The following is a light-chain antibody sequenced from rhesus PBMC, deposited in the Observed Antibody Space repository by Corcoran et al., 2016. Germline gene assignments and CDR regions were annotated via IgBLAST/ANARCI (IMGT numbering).Light chain of an antibody. CDR1: QSGGSY. J-gene: IGKJ2*01. CDR2: GAS. CDR3: QQSSNLSHS. V-gene: IGKV3-24*04. Sequence: ETVVTQSPATLSLSPGERATLSCRASQSGGSYLAWYQQKPGQAPRLLINGASTRATGIPDRCSGSGSGTDFTLTISSLGPEDVGVYYCQQSSNLSHSFGQGTKVEIK.